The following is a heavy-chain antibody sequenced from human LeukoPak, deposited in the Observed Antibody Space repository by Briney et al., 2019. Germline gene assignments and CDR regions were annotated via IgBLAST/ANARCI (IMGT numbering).Heavy chain of an antibody. CDR2: NYPGGSWA. CDR1: GSPFTSYW. V-gene: IGHV5-51*01. Sequence: GESLKIPCKGSGSPFTSYWIAWVRPRPGEGLEWVGINYPGGSWARYDTAFEGQVTISADKSISTAYLQCSSLKAPDTAMYNCTRHAASYCSGGSCHYYYYGMDVWGQGTTVTVSS. CDR3: TRHAASYCSGGSCHYYYYGMDV. D-gene: IGHD2-15*01. J-gene: IGHJ6*02.